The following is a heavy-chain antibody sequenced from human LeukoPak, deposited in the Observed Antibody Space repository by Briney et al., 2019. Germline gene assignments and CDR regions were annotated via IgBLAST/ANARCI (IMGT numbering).Heavy chain of an antibody. D-gene: IGHD5-12*01. Sequence: ASVKVSCKASRYTFTGYYMHWVRQAPGQGLEWMGWINPNSGVTDYAQNFQGRVTMTRDTSISTAYVELSRLRSDDTAVYYCARPDLSYSRNAFDIWGQGTMVTVSS. CDR2: INPNSGVT. CDR1: RYTFTGYY. J-gene: IGHJ3*02. CDR3: ARPDLSYSRNAFDI. V-gene: IGHV1-2*02.